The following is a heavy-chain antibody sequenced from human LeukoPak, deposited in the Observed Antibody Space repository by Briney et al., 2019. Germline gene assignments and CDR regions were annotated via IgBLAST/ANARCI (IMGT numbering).Heavy chain of an antibody. CDR3: ARHRIAVAGTTHNWFDP. V-gene: IGHV6-1*01. CDR2: TYYRSKWYN. Sequence: SQTLSLTCAISGDSVSSNSAAWNWIRQSPSRGLEWLGRTYYRSKWYNAYAVSVKSRITINPDTSKNQFSLKLSSVTAADTAVYYCARHRIAVAGTTHNWFDPWGQGTLVTVSS. J-gene: IGHJ5*02. CDR1: GDSVSSNSAA. D-gene: IGHD6-19*01.